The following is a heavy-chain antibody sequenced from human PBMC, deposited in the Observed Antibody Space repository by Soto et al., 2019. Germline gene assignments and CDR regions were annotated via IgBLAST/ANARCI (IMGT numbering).Heavy chain of an antibody. CDR2: ISTSIGAT. J-gene: IGHJ4*02. CDR3: AKDRTVAARNFDY. CDR1: GFAFSNYA. D-gene: IGHD6-6*01. V-gene: IGHV3-23*01. Sequence: PGGSLRLSCAASGFAFSNYAMGWVRQAPGKGLGWVSSISTSIGATYYADSVKGRFTISRDDSKDTLYLQMNSLRAEDSAVYYCAKDRTVAARNFDYWGQGTQVTVSS.